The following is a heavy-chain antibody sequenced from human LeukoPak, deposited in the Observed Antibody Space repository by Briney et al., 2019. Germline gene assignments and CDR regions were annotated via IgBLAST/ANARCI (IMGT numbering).Heavy chain of an antibody. CDR2: INPNSGGT. D-gene: IGHD3-10*01. CDR3: ARDGALDY. CDR1: GYTFTDYY. V-gene: IGHV1-2*02. Sequence: AASLKVSCKASGYTFTDYYMHWVRQAPGQGPEWMGWINPNSGGTNYAQKFQGRVTMTRDTSISTAYMEMSRLRSDDTAVYYCARDGALDYWGQGTLVTVSS. J-gene: IGHJ4*02.